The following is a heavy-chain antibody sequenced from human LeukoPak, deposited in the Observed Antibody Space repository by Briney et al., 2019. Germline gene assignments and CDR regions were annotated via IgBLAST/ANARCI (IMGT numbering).Heavy chain of an antibody. J-gene: IGHJ4*02. CDR1: GYTFTSYD. V-gene: IGHV1-8*01. CDR2: MNPNTGNT. Sequence: GASVKVSCTASGYTFTSYDINWVRQAPGQGLEWMGGMNPNTGNTGYAQNFQGRVTMTRNTAISTAYMELSSLRSEDTAVYFCAREGRVVVAAKAWRYYLDYWGQGTLVTVSS. CDR3: AREGRVVVAAKAWRYYLDY. D-gene: IGHD2-15*01.